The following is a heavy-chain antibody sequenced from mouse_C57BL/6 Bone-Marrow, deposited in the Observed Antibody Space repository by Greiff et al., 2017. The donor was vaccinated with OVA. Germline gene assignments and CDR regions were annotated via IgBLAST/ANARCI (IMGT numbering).Heavy chain of an antibody. J-gene: IGHJ2*01. V-gene: IGHV1-81*01. Sequence: QVQLQQPGAELVKPGASVKMSCKASGYTFTSYWITWVKQRTGQGLEWIGEIYPRSGNTYYNEKFKGKATLTADKSSSTAYMELRSLTSEDSAVYFCAGGLRPDYWGQGTTLTVSS. D-gene: IGHD2-4*01. CDR2: IYPRSGNT. CDR3: AGGLRPDY. CDR1: GYTFTSYW.